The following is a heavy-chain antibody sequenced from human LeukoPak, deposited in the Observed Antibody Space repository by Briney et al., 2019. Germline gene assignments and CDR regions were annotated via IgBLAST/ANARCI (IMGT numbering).Heavy chain of an antibody. D-gene: IGHD2-2*01. Sequence: GGSLRLSCAASGFTVSSNYMSWVRQAPGKGLEWVSVIYSGGSTYYADSVKGRFTISRDNSKNTLYLQMNSLRAEDTAVYYCARDPGRVVPAEAFDIWGQGTMVTVSS. CDR3: ARDPGRVVPAEAFDI. J-gene: IGHJ3*02. CDR2: IYSGGST. V-gene: IGHV3-66*01. CDR1: GFTVSSNY.